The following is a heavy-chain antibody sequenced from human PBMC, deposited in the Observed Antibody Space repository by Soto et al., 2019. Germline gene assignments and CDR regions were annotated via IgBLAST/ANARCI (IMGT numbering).Heavy chain of an antibody. V-gene: IGHV4-34*01. CDR1: GGSFSGYY. J-gene: IGHJ4*02. CDR3: ARTSYYDFYFDY. D-gene: IGHD3-3*01. CDR2: INHSGST. Sequence: SETLSLTCAVYGGSFSGYYWSWIRQPPGKGLEWIGEINHSGSTNYNPSLKSRVTISVDTSKNQFSLKLSSVTAADTAVYYCARTSYYDFYFDYWGQGTLVTVSS.